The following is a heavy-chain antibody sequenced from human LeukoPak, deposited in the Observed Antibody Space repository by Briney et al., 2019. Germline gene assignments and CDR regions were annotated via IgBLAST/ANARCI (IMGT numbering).Heavy chain of an antibody. CDR3: ARLIYYGSGSEFDY. Sequence: PSETLSLTCDVSGYSISSGYYWGWIRQPPGKGLEWIGSIYHSGSTYYNPSLKSRVTISVDTSKNQFSLKLSSVTAADTAVYYCARLIYYGSGSEFDYWGQGTLVTVSS. D-gene: IGHD3-10*01. V-gene: IGHV4-38-2*01. J-gene: IGHJ4*02. CDR1: GYSISSGYY. CDR2: IYHSGST.